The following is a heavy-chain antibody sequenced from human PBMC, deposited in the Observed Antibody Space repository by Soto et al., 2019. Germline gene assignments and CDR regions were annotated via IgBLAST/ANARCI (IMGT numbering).Heavy chain of an antibody. CDR3: AFPATAGFDY. V-gene: IGHV4-4*02. Sequence: PSETLSLTCAVSGGSISSTNWWTWVRQSPGRGLEWIGEIYHSGTTNYSPSLKSRVNIAVDMSTNHFSLTLISVTAADTAVYYCAFPATAGFDYWGKGILVTVSS. D-gene: IGHD6-13*01. CDR1: GGSISSTNW. J-gene: IGHJ4*02. CDR2: IYHSGTT.